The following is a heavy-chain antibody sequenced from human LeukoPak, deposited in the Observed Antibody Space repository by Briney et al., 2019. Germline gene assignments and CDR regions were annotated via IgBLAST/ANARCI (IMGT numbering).Heavy chain of an antibody. D-gene: IGHD3-22*01. CDR2: INPNSGGT. CDR1: GGTFSSYA. Sequence: ASVKVSCKAFGGTFSSYAISWVRQAPGQGLEWMGRINPNSGGTNYAQKFQGRVTMTRDTSISTAYMELSRLRSDDTAVYYCARRPPLYDSSGYSGDYWGQGTLVTVSS. CDR3: ARRPPLYDSSGYSGDY. J-gene: IGHJ4*02. V-gene: IGHV1-2*06.